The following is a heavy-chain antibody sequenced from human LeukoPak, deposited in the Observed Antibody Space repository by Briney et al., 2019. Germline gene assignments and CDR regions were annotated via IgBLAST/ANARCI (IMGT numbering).Heavy chain of an antibody. CDR3: AREQAMTTVWASYNWFDP. CDR1: GGSISSYY. CDR2: IYTSGST. V-gene: IGHV4-4*07. D-gene: IGHD4-17*01. J-gene: IGHJ5*02. Sequence: SETLSLTCTVSGGSISSYYWSWIRQPAGKGLEWIGRIYTSGSTNYNPSLKSRVTMSVDTSKNQFSLKLSSVTAADTAVYYCAREQAMTTVWASYNWFDPWGQGTLVTVSS.